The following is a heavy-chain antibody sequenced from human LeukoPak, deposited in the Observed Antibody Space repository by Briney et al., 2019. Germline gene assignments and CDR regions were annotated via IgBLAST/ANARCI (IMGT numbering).Heavy chain of an antibody. CDR3: ARGTAGYHSSYFDY. V-gene: IGHV3-74*01. CDR1: GFTFSSPW. CDR2: INSDGSAT. Sequence: RGSLRLSSAASGFTFSSPWVHWVRPAPGKRLVCVSRINSDGSATAYADSVKGRFTISRDNAENTLYLQMNSLRAEDTAVYYCARGTAGYHSSYFDYWGQGTLVTVSS. J-gene: IGHJ4*02. D-gene: IGHD3-16*02.